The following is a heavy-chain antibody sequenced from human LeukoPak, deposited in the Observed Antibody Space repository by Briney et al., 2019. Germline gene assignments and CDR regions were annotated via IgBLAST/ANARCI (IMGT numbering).Heavy chain of an antibody. J-gene: IGHJ3*02. CDR3: ARGLKLLRFLEWLSPGAFDI. D-gene: IGHD3-3*01. CDR1: GGSFSGYY. Sequence: SETLSLTCAVYGGSFSGYYWSWIRQPPGKGLEWIGEINHSGSTNYNPSLKSRVTISVDTSKNQFSLKLSSATAADTAVYYCARGLKLLRFLEWLSPGAFDIWGQGTMVTVSS. V-gene: IGHV4-34*01. CDR2: INHSGST.